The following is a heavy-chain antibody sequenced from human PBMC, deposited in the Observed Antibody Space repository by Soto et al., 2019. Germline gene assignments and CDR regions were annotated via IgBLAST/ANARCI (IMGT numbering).Heavy chain of an antibody. J-gene: IGHJ4*02. V-gene: IGHV3-30-3*01. D-gene: IGHD5-12*01. Sequence: QVQLVESGGGVVQPGRSLRLSCAASGFTFSSYAMHWVRQAPGKGLEWVAVISYDGSNKYYADSVKGRFTISRDNSKNTLYLQMNRLRAEDTAVYYCARDRVATMFGYFDYWGQGTLVTVSS. CDR3: ARDRVATMFGYFDY. CDR2: ISYDGSNK. CDR1: GFTFSSYA.